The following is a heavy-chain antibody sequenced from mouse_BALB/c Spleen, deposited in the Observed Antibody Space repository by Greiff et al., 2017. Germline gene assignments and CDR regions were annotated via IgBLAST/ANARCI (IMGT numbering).Heavy chain of an antibody. Sequence: EVKLVESGGGLVKPGGSLKLSCAASGFTFSDYYMYWVRQTPEKRLEWVATISDGGSYTYYPDSVKGRFTISRDNAKNNLYLQMSSLKSEDTAMYYCARGGELGPFAYWGQGTLVTVS. J-gene: IGHJ3*01. CDR3: ARGGELGPFAY. CDR1: GFTFSDYY. CDR2: ISDGGSYT. D-gene: IGHD4-1*01. V-gene: IGHV5-4*02.